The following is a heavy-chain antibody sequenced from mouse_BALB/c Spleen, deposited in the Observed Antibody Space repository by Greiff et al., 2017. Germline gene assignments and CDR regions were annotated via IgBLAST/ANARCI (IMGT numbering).Heavy chain of an antibody. J-gene: IGHJ4*01. Sequence: VKVVESGAELVRPGASVTLSCKASGYTFTDYEMHWVKQTPVHGLEWIGAIDPETGGTAYNQKFKGKATLTADKSSSTAYMELRSLTSEDSAVYYCTKSTVVEYYAMDYWGQGTSVTVSS. V-gene: IGHV1-15*01. CDR3: TKSTVVEYYAMDY. D-gene: IGHD1-1*01. CDR1: GYTFTDYE. CDR2: IDPETGGT.